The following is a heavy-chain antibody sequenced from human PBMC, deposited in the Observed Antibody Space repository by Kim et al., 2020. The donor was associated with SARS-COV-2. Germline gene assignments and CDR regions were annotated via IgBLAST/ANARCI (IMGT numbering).Heavy chain of an antibody. J-gene: IGHJ4*02. CDR3: AKHPGYYDSSGSPWYFDY. D-gene: IGHD3-22*01. Sequence: GRFTISRDNSKTTLYLQMNSLRAADTAVYYCAKHPGYYDSSGSPWYFDYWGQGTLVTVSS. V-gene: IGHV3-23*01.